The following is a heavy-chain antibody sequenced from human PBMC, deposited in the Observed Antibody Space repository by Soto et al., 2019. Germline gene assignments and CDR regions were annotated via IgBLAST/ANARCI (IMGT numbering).Heavy chain of an antibody. D-gene: IGHD6-6*01. CDR3: ARAEYSSFDY. V-gene: IGHV3-30-3*01. CDR1: GFTFSSYA. J-gene: IGHJ4*02. Sequence: QVQLVESGGGVVQPGRSLRLSCAASGFTFSSYAMHWVRQAPGKGLEWVAVISYDGSNKYYADSVKGRFTISRDNSKNTLYLQMNSRRAEDTAVYYCARAEYSSFDYWGQGTLVTVSS. CDR2: ISYDGSNK.